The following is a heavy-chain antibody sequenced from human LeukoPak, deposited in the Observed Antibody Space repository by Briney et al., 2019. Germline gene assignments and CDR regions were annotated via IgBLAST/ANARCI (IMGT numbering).Heavy chain of an antibody. CDR3: ARVGTRMTGYSSGWYSFDY. CDR1: GYSFIRYH. CDR2: INPNSGGT. Sequence: ASVKVSCKASGYSFIRYHIHWVRQAPGQGLEWMGRINPNSGGTNYAQKFQGRVTMTRDTSISTAYMELSRLRSDDTAVYYCARVGTRMTGYSSGWYSFDYWGQGTLVTVSS. V-gene: IGHV1-2*06. J-gene: IGHJ4*02. D-gene: IGHD6-19*01.